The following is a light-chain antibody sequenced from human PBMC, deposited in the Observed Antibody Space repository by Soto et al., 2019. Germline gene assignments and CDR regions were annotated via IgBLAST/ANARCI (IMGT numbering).Light chain of an antibody. Sequence: SYELTQPPSVSVSPGQTARITCSGDKLGDKYACWYQQKPGQSPVLVIYLDVKRPSGIPERFSGSNSGNTATLTISGTQAMDEADYYCQAWDSSTNWVFGGGTQLTVL. V-gene: IGLV3-1*01. CDR2: LDV. CDR1: KLGDKY. CDR3: QAWDSSTNWV. J-gene: IGLJ7*01.